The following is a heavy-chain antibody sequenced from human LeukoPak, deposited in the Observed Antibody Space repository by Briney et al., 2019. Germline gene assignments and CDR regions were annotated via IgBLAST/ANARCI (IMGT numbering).Heavy chain of an antibody. CDR1: GYSISSGYY. Sequence: SETLSLTCTVSGYSISSGYYWGWIRQPPGKGLEWIGSIYHSGSTYYNPSLKSRVTISVDTSKNQFSLKLGSVTAADTAVYYCARVRGYSGYALDYWGQGTLVTVSS. J-gene: IGHJ4*02. CDR2: IYHSGST. CDR3: ARVRGYSGYALDY. V-gene: IGHV4-38-2*02. D-gene: IGHD5-12*01.